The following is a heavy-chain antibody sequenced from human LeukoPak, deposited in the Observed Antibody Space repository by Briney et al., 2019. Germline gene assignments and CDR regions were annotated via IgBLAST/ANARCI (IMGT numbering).Heavy chain of an antibody. CDR3: ARDPEKRGLLPSFDY. V-gene: IGHV3-7*01. CDR2: IKQDGSQK. CDR1: GFPFSDYW. J-gene: IGHJ4*02. Sequence: GGSLRLSCAASGFPFSDYWMNWVRQAPGKGLKWVANIKQDGSQKYYVDSVKGRFTISRDNAKNSLFLQMNSLRVEDTAVYYCARDPEKRGLLPSFDYWGQGTLVTVSS. D-gene: IGHD2/OR15-2a*01.